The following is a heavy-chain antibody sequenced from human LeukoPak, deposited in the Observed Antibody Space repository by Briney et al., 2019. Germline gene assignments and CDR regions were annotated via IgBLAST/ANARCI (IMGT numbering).Heavy chain of an antibody. CDR3: ASGGMGARKFYSDPFHY. Sequence: GGSLRLSCAASGFTFSTYTMNWVRQAPGKRLEWVSILYSAGSTYYADSVRGRFTISRDSSKNTVCLQMNSLRAEDTAVYYCASGGMGARKFYSDPFHYWGQGTLVTVS. CDR2: LYSAGST. J-gene: IGHJ4*02. CDR1: GFTFSTYT. V-gene: IGHV3-53*01. D-gene: IGHD2-21*01.